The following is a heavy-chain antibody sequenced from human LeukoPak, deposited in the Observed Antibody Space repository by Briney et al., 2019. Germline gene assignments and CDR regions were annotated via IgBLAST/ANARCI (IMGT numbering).Heavy chain of an antibody. D-gene: IGHD6-13*01. CDR1: GFTFSSYA. V-gene: IGHV3-23*01. Sequence: PGGSLRLSCAASGFTFSSYAMSWVRQAPGKGLEWVSTINGNGDYTYYADSVKGRFTISRDNSKNTLYLQMNSLRADDTAVYYCAKRGIAAAASFDYWGQGTPVTVSS. CDR3: AKRGIAAAASFDY. J-gene: IGHJ4*02. CDR2: INGNGDYT.